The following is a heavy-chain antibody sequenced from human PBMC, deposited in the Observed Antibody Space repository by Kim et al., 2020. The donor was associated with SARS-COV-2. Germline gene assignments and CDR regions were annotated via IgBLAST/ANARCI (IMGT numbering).Heavy chain of an antibody. CDR3: ARGLTMVRGVIIVDWFDP. CDR2: IYYSGST. J-gene: IGHJ5*02. V-gene: IGHV4-61*01. CDR1: GGSVSSGSYY. D-gene: IGHD3-10*01. Sequence: SETLSLTCTVSGGSVSSGSYYWSWIRQPPGKGLEWIGYIYYSGSTNYNPTLKSRVTISVDTSKNQFSLKLSSVTAADTAVYYCARGLTMVRGVIIVDWFDPWGQGTLVTVSS.